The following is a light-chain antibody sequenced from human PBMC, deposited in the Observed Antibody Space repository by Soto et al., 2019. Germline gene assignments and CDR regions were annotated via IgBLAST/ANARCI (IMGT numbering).Light chain of an antibody. J-gene: IGKJ5*01. Sequence: EVVMTQSPDTLPVSPGERATLSFRASHSVNNDLAWYHQKPGQAPRLLVYGAFTRATGIPARFSGSGSGTEFTLTISSLQSEDFGVYYCQQYNDWFSITFGQGTRLEIK. CDR1: HSVNND. CDR3: QQYNDWFSIT. CDR2: GAF. V-gene: IGKV3-15*01.